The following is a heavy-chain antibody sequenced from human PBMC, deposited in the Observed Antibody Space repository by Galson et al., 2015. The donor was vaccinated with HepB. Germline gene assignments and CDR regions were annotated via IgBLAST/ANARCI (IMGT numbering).Heavy chain of an antibody. CDR1: GYTFTSYA. Sequence: SVKVSCKASGYTFTSYAMNWVRQAPGQGLEWMGWINTNTGNPTYAQGFTGRFVFSLDTSVSTAYLQISSLKAEDTAVYYCAREGPALYGSGSYLEYFDYWGQGTLVTVSS. D-gene: IGHD3-10*01. J-gene: IGHJ4*02. V-gene: IGHV7-4-1*02. CDR3: AREGPALYGSGSYLEYFDY. CDR2: INTNTGNP.